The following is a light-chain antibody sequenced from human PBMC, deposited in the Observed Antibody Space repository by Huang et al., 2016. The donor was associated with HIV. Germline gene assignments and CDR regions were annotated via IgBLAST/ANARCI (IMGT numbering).Light chain of an antibody. J-gene: IGKJ3*01. CDR2: GAS. CDR3: QQSHGLPPA. V-gene: IGKV1-39*01. Sequence: DVQMTQSPSSLSASVGDRVTIACRTSQTIVTYLNWYQQKPGKVPSLLIYGASNLHSGVPSRFSGSGAGTDFTLTISSLQPEDFATYYCQQSHGLPPAFGPGTIVDFE. CDR1: QTIVTY.